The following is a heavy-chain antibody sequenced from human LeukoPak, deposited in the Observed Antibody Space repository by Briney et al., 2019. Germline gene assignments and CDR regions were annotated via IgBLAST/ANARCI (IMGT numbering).Heavy chain of an antibody. CDR2: INPSGGST. Sequence: ASVKISCKASGYTFTSYYMHWVRQAPGQGLEWMGIINPSGGSTSYAQKFQGRVTMTRDTSTRTVYMELSSLRSEDTAVYYCARAVDILTGYEWYFDYWGQGTLVTVSS. V-gene: IGHV1-46*01. CDR1: GYTFTSYY. CDR3: ARAVDILTGYEWYFDY. J-gene: IGHJ4*02. D-gene: IGHD3-9*01.